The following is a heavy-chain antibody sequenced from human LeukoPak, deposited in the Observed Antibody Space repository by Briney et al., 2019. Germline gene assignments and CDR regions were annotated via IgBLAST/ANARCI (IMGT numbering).Heavy chain of an antibody. D-gene: IGHD3-10*01. CDR1: GYSISSGYY. CDR2: IYHSGST. V-gene: IGHV4-38-2*01. J-gene: IGHJ4*02. CDR3: SRKRWFGELFLFDY. Sequence: SSETLSLTCVVSGYSISSGYYWSWIRQPPGKGLEWIGSIYHSGSTYYNPSLKSRVTISVDTSKNQFSLKLSSVTAADTAVYYCSRKRWFGELFLFDYWGQGTLVTVSS.